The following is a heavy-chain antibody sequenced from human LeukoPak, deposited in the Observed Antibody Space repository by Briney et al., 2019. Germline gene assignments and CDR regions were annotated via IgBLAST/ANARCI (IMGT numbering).Heavy chain of an antibody. D-gene: IGHD6-19*01. J-gene: IGHJ5*02. Sequence: GGSLRLSCAASGFTFSSYSMNWVRQAPGKGLEWVSYISSSSSTIYYADSVKGRFTISGDNAKNSLYLQMNSLRAEDTAVYYCARDGGSSGWYSEWFDPWGQGTLVTVSS. CDR2: ISSSSSTI. V-gene: IGHV3-48*01. CDR3: ARDGGSSGWYSEWFDP. CDR1: GFTFSSYS.